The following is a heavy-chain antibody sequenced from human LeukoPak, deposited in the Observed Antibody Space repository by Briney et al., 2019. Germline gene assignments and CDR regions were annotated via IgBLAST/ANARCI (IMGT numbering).Heavy chain of an antibody. CDR2: MYTSGST. J-gene: IGHJ4*02. CDR3: ARGGAVAGHFDY. CDR1: GGSISSYY. D-gene: IGHD6-19*01. Sequence: SETLSLTCTVSGGSISSYYWSWIRQPAGKGLEWIGRMYTSGSTNYNASLNSRVTMSVDTSKNQFALKVSSVTAADTAVYYCARGGAVAGHFDYWGQGTLVTVSS. V-gene: IGHV4-4*07.